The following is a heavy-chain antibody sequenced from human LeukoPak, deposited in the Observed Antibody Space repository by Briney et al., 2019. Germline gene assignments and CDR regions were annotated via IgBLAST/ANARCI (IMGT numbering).Heavy chain of an antibody. CDR2: ISYDGSNK. D-gene: IGHD6-13*01. Sequence: PGRSLRLSCAASGFTFSSYAMHWVRQAPGKGLDWVAVISYDGSNKYYADSVKGRFTISRDNSKNTLYLQMNSPRAEDTAVYYCARDPIAAAALDYWGQGTLVTVSS. CDR1: GFTFSSYA. J-gene: IGHJ4*02. CDR3: ARDPIAAAALDY. V-gene: IGHV3-30*04.